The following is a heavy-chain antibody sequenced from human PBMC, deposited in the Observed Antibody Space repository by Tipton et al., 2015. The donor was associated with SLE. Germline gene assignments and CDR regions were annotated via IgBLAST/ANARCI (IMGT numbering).Heavy chain of an antibody. J-gene: IGHJ4*02. V-gene: IGHV3-11*01. CDR2: ISSSGSTI. Sequence: SLRLSCAASGFTFSDYSMSWIRQAPGKGLEWVSDISSSGSTIYYADSVKGRFTISRDNAENSLYLQMNSLRPEDTALYYCAKDGGDGYDYVFDYWGQGTLVTVSS. D-gene: IGHD5-12*01. CDR3: AKDGGDGYDYVFDY. CDR1: GFTFSDYS.